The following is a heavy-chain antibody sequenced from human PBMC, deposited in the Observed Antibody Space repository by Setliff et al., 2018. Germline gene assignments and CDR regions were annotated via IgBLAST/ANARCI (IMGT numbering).Heavy chain of an antibody. V-gene: IGHV3-74*01. D-gene: IGHD1-1*01. Sequence: PGGSLRLSCAASGFTFSNYAMNWVRQAPGKGLVWVSRINSDGSSTNYADSVKGQFTVSRDNAKNTLYLQMNSLRAEDTAVYYCARDGHNVYYFDYWGLGTLVTVSS. CDR1: GFTFSNYA. CDR2: INSDGSST. CDR3: ARDGHNVYYFDY. J-gene: IGHJ4*02.